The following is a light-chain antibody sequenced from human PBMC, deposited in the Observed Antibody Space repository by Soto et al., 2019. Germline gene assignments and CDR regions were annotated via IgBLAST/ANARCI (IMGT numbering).Light chain of an antibody. Sequence: EIVLTQSPGTLSLSPGERATLSCRASQQYSTNYLAWYQQKPGQAPRLLIYGTSRRATGIPDRFSGSGSGTDFTLTIDRLEPEEFAVYFCQQYGTAPPRYTFGQGTKLEIK. CDR3: QQYGTAPPRYT. CDR1: QQYSTNY. J-gene: IGKJ2*01. V-gene: IGKV3-20*01. CDR2: GTS.